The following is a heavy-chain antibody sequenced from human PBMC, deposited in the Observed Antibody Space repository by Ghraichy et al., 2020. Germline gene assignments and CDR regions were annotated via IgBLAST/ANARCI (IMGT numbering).Heavy chain of an antibody. CDR2: ISGSAGTT. CDR1: GFTFSSYA. J-gene: IGHJ3*02. V-gene: IGHV3-23*01. Sequence: GGSLRLSCVDSGFTFSSYAISWVRQAPGKGLEWVSGISGSAGTTYYADSVKGRFTISRDNSKNTLYLQMNSLRAEDTAVYYCAKKNGAFDIWGQGTMVTVSS. CDR3: AKKNGAFDI. D-gene: IGHD2-8*01.